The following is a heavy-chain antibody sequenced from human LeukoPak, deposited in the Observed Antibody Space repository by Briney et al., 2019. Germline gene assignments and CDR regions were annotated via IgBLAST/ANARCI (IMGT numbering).Heavy chain of an antibody. J-gene: IGHJ4*02. V-gene: IGHV1-18*01. CDR2: ISAYNGNT. D-gene: IGHD3-22*01. Sequence: ASVKVSCKASGYTFNSCGISWVRQAPGQGLEWMGWISAYNGNTNYAQKVQGRVTMTTDTSTSTAYMELRSLRSDDTAVYYCARAGDYYDSSGYYDYWGQGTLVTVSS. CDR1: GYTFNSCG. CDR3: ARAGDYYDSSGYYDY.